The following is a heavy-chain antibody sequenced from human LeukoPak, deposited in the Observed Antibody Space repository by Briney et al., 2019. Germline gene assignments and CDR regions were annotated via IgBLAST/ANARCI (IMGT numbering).Heavy chain of an antibody. J-gene: IGHJ4*02. CDR3: ARDSRPTEDYFDS. Sequence: SQTLSLTCTVSGGSISSGSYYWSWIRQPAGKGLEWIGRIYISGSTDYNPSLKSRVTISVDTSKNQFSLKLNSVTAADTAVYYCARDSRPTEDYFDSWGPGTLVTVSS. CDR2: IYISGST. V-gene: IGHV4-61*02. CDR1: GGSISSGSYY.